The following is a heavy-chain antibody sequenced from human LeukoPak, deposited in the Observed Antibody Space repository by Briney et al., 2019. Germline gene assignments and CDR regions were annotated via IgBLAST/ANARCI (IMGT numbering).Heavy chain of an antibody. CDR3: AKDAAHYSGRKFDY. Sequence: GRSLRLSCAASGFTFDDYAMHWVRQAPGKGLEWVSGISWNSGSIGYADSVKGRFTISRDNAKNSLYLQMNSLRAEDTALYYGAKDAAHYSGRKFDYWGQGTLVTVSS. CDR2: ISWNSGSI. V-gene: IGHV3-9*01. CDR1: GFTFDDYA. J-gene: IGHJ4*02. D-gene: IGHD6-13*01.